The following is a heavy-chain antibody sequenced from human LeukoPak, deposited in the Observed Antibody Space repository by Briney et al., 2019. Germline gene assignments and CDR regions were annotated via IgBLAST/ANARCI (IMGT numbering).Heavy chain of an antibody. CDR2: IIPILGIA. J-gene: IGHJ4*02. Sequence: EASVKVSCKASGGTFSSYAISWVRQAPGQGLEWMGRIIPILGIANYAQKFQGRVTITADKSTSTAYMELSSLRSEDTAVYYCASFNQRTRNYYFDYWGQGTLVTVSS. V-gene: IGHV1-69*04. CDR1: GGTFSSYA. D-gene: IGHD1-14*01. CDR3: ASFNQRTRNYYFDY.